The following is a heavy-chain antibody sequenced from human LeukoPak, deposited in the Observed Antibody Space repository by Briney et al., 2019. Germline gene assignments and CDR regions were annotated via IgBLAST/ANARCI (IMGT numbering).Heavy chain of an antibody. CDR1: AYTFTGYY. D-gene: IGHD3-16*02. Sequence: ASVKVSCKASAYTFTGYYVHWVRQAPGQGLEWMEWVNPHSGDTNYAQNFQGRVTMTRDTSISTAYMELSRLTSNDTAVYYCAREKSYSFVDYWGQGTLVTVSS. J-gene: IGHJ4*02. CDR3: AREKSYSFVDY. V-gene: IGHV1-2*02. CDR2: VNPHSGDT.